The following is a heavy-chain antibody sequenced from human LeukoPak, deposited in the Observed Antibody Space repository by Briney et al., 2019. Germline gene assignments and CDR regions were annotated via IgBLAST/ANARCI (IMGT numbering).Heavy chain of an antibody. CDR3: ARHLGRYYYDSSGYYHDYPSDY. V-gene: IGHV4-39*01. Sequence: PSETLFLTCTVSGGSISSSSYYWGWIRQPPGKGLEWIGSIYYSGSTYYNPSLKSRVTISVDTSKNQFSLKLSSVTAADTAVYYCARHLGRYYYDSSGYYHDYPSDYWGQGTLVTVSS. D-gene: IGHD3-22*01. CDR2: IYYSGST. CDR1: GGSISSSSYY. J-gene: IGHJ4*02.